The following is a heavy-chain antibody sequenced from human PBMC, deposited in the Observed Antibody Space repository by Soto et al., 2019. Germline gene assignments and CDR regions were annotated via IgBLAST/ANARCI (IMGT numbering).Heavy chain of an antibody. CDR3: ARHGDYGDAWFDP. J-gene: IGHJ5*02. CDR2: IYYSGST. CDR1: GGSISSSSYY. Sequence: PSETLSLTCTVSGGSISSSSYYWGWIRQPPGKGLEWIGSIYYSGSTYYNPSLKSRVTISVDTSKNQFSLKLSSVTAADTAVYYCARHGDYGDAWFDPWGQGTLVTVSS. V-gene: IGHV4-39*01. D-gene: IGHD4-17*01.